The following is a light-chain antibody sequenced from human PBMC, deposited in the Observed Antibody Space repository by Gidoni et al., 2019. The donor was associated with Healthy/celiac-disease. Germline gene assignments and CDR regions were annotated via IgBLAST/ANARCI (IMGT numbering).Light chain of an antibody. V-gene: IGLV3-1*01. CDR1: KLGDTY. Sequence: SYELTQPPSVSVSPGQTASIPCSGDKLGDTYACWYQQKPGQSPVLGIYQDSKRPSGIPERFSGSNSGNTATLTISGTQAMDEADYYCQAWDSTSVVFGGGTKLTVL. J-gene: IGLJ2*01. CDR2: QDS. CDR3: QAWDSTSVV.